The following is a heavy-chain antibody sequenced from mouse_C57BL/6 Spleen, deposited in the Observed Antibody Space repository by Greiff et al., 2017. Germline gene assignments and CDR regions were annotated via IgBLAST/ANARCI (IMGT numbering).Heavy chain of an antibody. CDR3: GRRGKVVGGPLFDY. D-gene: IGHD1-1*01. CDR2: INPNNGGT. V-gene: IGHV1-18*01. J-gene: IGHJ2*01. Sequence: EVQLQQSGPELVKPGASVTIPCKASGYTFTDYNMDWVKQSHGKSLEWIGDINPNNGGTIYNQKFKGKATLPVDKSSSTAYMELRSLTSEDTAVYYWGRRGKVVGGPLFDYWGQGTTLTVSS. CDR1: GYTFTDYN.